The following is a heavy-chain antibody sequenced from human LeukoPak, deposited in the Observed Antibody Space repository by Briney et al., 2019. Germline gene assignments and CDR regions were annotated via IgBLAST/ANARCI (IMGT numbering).Heavy chain of an antibody. CDR3: AKDRPNYYGSNGHYYSRDGDY. J-gene: IGHJ4*02. Sequence: GGSLRLSCAASGFTFSRYAMSWVRQSTGKGLEWVSSTSGDGGATYYSNSVKGRFTISRDNSRNTLYLQMNSLRAEDTAVYYCAKDRPNYYGSNGHYYSRDGDYWGQGTLVTVSS. V-gene: IGHV3-23*01. CDR2: TSGDGGAT. D-gene: IGHD3-22*01. CDR1: GFTFSRYA.